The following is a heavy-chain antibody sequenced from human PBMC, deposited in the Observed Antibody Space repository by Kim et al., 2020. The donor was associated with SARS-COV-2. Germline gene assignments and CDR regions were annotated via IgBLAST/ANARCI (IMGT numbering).Heavy chain of an antibody. V-gene: IGHV3-15*01. CDR3: TTGDSSGWYWFAPKVAFGDY. CDR1: GFTFSNAW. CDR2: IKSKTDGGTT. Sequence: GGSLRLSCAASGFTFSNAWMSWVRQAPGKGLEWVGRIKSKTDGGTTDYAAPVKGRFTISRDDSKNTLYLQMNSLKTEDTAVYYCTTGDSSGWYWFAPKVAFGDYWGQGTLVTVSS. J-gene: IGHJ4*02. D-gene: IGHD6-19*01.